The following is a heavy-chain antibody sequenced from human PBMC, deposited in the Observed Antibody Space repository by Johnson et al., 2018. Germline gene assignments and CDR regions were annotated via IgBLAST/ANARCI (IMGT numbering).Heavy chain of an antibody. CDR2: ISYDGSNK. V-gene: IGHV3-30-3*01. D-gene: IGHD3-22*01. Sequence: QVQLVQSGGGVVQPGRSLRLSCAASGFTFSSYAMHWVRQAPGKGLEWVAVISYDGSNKYYADSVKGRFTISRDNSKNTLYMQMKSLRADDTAVYYCAYHYYDSSGYYEHDAFDIWGQGTMVTVSS. J-gene: IGHJ3*02. CDR3: AYHYYDSSGYYEHDAFDI. CDR1: GFTFSSYA.